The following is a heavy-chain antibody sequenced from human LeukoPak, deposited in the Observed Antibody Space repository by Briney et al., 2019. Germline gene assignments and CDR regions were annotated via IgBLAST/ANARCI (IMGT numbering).Heavy chain of an antibody. J-gene: IGHJ4*02. V-gene: IGHV3-74*01. D-gene: IGHD3-3*02. CDR1: GFTFGSFW. CDR2: IISEGSST. CDR3: SRILPIFGLYS. Sequence: GGSLRLSCAAFGFTFGSFWMHWVRQAPGKGLVWVSRIISEGSSTRYGDSVKGRFSIPRHKGKHPVYLEMNSLRGEGPGVNLRSRILPIFGLYSWGQGTLVTVSS.